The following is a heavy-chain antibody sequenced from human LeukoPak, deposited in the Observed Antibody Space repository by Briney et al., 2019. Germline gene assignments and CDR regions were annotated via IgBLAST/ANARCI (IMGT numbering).Heavy chain of an antibody. D-gene: IGHD6-13*01. CDR1: GGTFSSYA. CDR3: ARGGTLAAAVLDY. J-gene: IGHJ4*02. CDR2: IIPIFGTA. V-gene: IGHV1-69*05. Sequence: SVKVSCKASGGTFSSYAISWVRQAPGQGLEWMGGIIPIFGTANYAQKFQGRVTITTDESTSTAYMELSSLRSEDTAVYYCARGGTLAAAVLDYWGQGTLVTVSS.